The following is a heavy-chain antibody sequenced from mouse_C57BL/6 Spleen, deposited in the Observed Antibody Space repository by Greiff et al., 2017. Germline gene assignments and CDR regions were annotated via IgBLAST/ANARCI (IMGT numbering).Heavy chain of an antibody. J-gene: IGHJ4*01. V-gene: IGHV14-4*01. CDR2: IDPENGDT. CDR3: TTGPRNDMDY. CDR1: GFNIKDDY. Sequence: VQLKQSGAELVRPGASVKLSCTASGFNIKDDYMHWVKQRPEQGLEWIGWIDPENGDTTYASKFQGKATITADKSSNTAYLPLSSLTSEDTAVYYCTTGPRNDMDYWGQGTSVTVSS.